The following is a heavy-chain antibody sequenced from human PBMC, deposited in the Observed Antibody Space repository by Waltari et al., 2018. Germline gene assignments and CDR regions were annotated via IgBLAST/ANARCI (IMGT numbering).Heavy chain of an antibody. CDR3: ARHYDCWSGSIYYYYYGMDV. Sequence: QLQLQESGPGLVKPSETLSLTCTVSGGSISSSSYYWGWIRQPPGKGLEWIGSIYYSGSTYYNPSLKSRVTISVDTSKNQFSLKLSSVTAADTAVYYCARHYDCWSGSIYYYYYGMDVWGQGTTVTVSS. J-gene: IGHJ6*02. V-gene: IGHV4-39*01. D-gene: IGHD3-3*01. CDR2: IYYSGST. CDR1: GGSISSSSYY.